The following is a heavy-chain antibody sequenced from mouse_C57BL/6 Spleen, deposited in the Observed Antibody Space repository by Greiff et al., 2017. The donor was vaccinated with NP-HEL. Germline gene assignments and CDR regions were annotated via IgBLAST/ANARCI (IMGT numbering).Heavy chain of an antibody. CDR1: GYTFTDYE. Sequence: VQLQQSGAELVRPGASVTLSCKASGYTFTDYEMHWVKQTPVHGLEWIGAIDPETGGTAYNQKFKGKAILTADKSSSTAYMELRSLTSEDSAVYYCTRSGTTVVPYYFDYWGQGTTLTVSS. V-gene: IGHV1-15*01. CDR3: TRSGTTVVPYYFDY. CDR2: IDPETGGT. D-gene: IGHD1-1*01. J-gene: IGHJ2*01.